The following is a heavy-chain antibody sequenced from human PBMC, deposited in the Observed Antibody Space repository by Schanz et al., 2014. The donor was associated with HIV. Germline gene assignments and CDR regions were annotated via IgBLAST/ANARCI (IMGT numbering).Heavy chain of an antibody. D-gene: IGHD2-2*01. CDR1: GFTFSTYG. CDR3: ARDGAMAFSLGMDV. V-gene: IGHV3-30*03. CDR2: SSHDGSVK. J-gene: IGHJ6*02. Sequence: QVQLVESGGGVVQPGRSLRLSCVASGFTFSTYGMHWVRQAPGKGLEWVAVSSHDGSVKFYGDSVKGRFTISRDNSKNTLYLQMNRMRTEDTAVYYCARDGAMAFSLGMDVWGQGTTVTVSS.